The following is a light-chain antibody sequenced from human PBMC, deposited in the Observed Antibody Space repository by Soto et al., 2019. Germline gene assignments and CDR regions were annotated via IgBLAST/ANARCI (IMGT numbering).Light chain of an antibody. V-gene: IGKV1-39*01. CDR2: DAS. J-gene: IGKJ1*01. Sequence: DIQMTQSPSTLSGSVGDRVTITCRASQTISSGLGWYQQKPGKAPKLLIYDASTLKSGVPSRFSGSGSGTDFTLTISSLQPEDFATYYCQQSYSTRLTFGQGTKVDIK. CDR3: QQSYSTRLT. CDR1: QTISSG.